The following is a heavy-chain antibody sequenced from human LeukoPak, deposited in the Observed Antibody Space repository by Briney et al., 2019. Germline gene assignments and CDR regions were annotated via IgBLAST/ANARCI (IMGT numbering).Heavy chain of an antibody. CDR1: GGSISSYY. Sequence: SETLSLTCTVSGGSISSYYWSWIRQPPGKGLEWIGYIYYSGSTNYNPSLKGRVTISVDTSKNQFSLKLSSVTAADTAVYYCARRRTYYYDSSGYPNDAFDIWGQGTMVTVSS. J-gene: IGHJ3*02. V-gene: IGHV4-59*08. D-gene: IGHD3-22*01. CDR3: ARRRTYYYDSSGYPNDAFDI. CDR2: IYYSGST.